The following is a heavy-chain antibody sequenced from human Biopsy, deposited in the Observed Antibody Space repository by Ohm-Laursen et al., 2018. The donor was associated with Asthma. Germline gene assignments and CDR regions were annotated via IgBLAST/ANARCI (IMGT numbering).Heavy chain of an antibody. CDR1: GFTFRDYY. J-gene: IGHJ4*02. Sequence: SLRLSCTASGFTFRDYYMTWIRQAPGKGLGWLSYISSSSSSIYYADSVKGRFTISRDNAKNSLYLQMNSLRVEYTALYYCAKATLGDIGKDYWGQGTLVTVSS. V-gene: IGHV3-11*01. CDR3: AKATLGDIGKDY. CDR2: ISSSSSSI. D-gene: IGHD2-21*01.